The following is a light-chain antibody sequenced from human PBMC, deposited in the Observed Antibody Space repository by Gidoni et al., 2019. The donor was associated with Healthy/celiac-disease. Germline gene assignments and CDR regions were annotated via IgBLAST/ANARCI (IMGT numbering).Light chain of an antibody. V-gene: IGKV1-39*01. CDR1: QSISSY. Sequence: DIQMTQSPSSLSASVGDRVTITCRASQSISSYLNWYQQKPGKAAKLLIYAASSLQSGVPSRFSGSGSGTDFTLTISSLQPEDFATYYCQQSYSTPTFGQXTKVEIK. CDR3: QQSYSTPT. CDR2: AAS. J-gene: IGKJ1*01.